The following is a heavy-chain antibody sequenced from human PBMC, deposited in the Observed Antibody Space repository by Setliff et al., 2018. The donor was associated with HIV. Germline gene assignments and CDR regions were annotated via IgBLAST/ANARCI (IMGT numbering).Heavy chain of an antibody. CDR3: ATAPQRCSRGVCSFLSLNH. J-gene: IGHJ5*02. CDR2: IIPILGIA. D-gene: IGHD2-15*01. V-gene: IGHV1-69*10. Sequence: SVKVSCKASGGTFSSYAISWVRQAPGQGLEWMGGIIPILGIANYAQKFQGRVTITADKSTSTAYMELSGLRPEDTAVYYCATAPQRCSRGVCSFLSLNHWGQGTLVTVSS. CDR1: GGTFSSYA.